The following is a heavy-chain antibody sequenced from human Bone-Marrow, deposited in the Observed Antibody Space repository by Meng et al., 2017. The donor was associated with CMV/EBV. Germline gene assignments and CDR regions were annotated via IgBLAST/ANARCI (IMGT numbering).Heavy chain of an antibody. D-gene: IGHD6-6*01. Sequence: GESLKISCAASGFTFSSYWMHWVRQAPGKGLVWVSRINSDGSSTSYADSVKGRFTISRDNAKNTLYLQMNSLRAEDTAMYFCAREYSSYYYYYYGMDVWGQGTTVTVSS. V-gene: IGHV3-74*01. CDR1: GFTFSSYW. CDR3: AREYSSYYYYYYGMDV. J-gene: IGHJ6*02. CDR2: INSDGSST.